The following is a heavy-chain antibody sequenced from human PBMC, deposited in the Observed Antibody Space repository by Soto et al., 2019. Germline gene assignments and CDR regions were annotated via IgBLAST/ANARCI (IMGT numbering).Heavy chain of an antibody. V-gene: IGHV6-1*01. D-gene: IGHD2-2*01. CDR3: ASEKRTMPGSRGYFDY. Sequence: QVQLQQSGPRLVKPSQTLSLTCAISGDNVSNNIGAWSWIRQSPSRGLEWLGRTLYRSKWHEDYAISMQGRIIINADTSKNQFSLQLNSVTPEDTAVYFCASEKRTMPGSRGYFDYWGQGTLVTVSS. CDR2: TLYRSKWHE. CDR1: GDNVSNNIGA. J-gene: IGHJ4*02.